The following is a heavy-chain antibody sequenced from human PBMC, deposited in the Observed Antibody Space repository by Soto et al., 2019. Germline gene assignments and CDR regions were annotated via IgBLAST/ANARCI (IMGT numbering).Heavy chain of an antibody. D-gene: IGHD5-12*01. Sequence: QVQVVESGGGVVQPGRSLRLSCAASGFTFSSHGMHWVRQAPGKGLEWVALVWYDGRNKDYADSVKGRFTISRDNSKNTLYLQMNSLRDEDTAVYYCVRAAGYSGNDYVYYYGMDVCGQGTTVTVSS. CDR3: VRAAGYSGNDYVYYYGMDV. J-gene: IGHJ6*02. CDR1: GFTFSSHG. V-gene: IGHV3-33*01. CDR2: VWYDGRNK.